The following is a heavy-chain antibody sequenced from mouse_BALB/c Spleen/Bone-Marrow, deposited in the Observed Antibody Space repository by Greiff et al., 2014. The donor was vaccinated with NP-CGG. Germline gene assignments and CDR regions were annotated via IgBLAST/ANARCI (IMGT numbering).Heavy chain of an antibody. J-gene: IGHJ4*01. CDR3: NGNYYAMDY. Sequence: VQLQQSGAELVRSGASVKLSCTASGFNIKDYYMHWVKQRPEQGLEWIGWIDPESGDTEYAPKFQGKATMPADTSSNTAYLQLSSLTSEDTAVYYCNGNYYAMDYWGQGTSVTVSS. V-gene: IGHV14-4*02. CDR1: GFNIKDYY. CDR2: IDPESGDT. D-gene: IGHD2-1*01.